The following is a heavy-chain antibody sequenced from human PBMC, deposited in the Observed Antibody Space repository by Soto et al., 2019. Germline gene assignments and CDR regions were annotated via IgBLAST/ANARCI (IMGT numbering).Heavy chain of an antibody. CDR2: IYWDDDK. D-gene: IGHD3-3*01. CDR1: GFSLTTSGVG. CDR3: AHRILRTVFGLVTTTAIYFDF. V-gene: IGHV2-5*02. J-gene: IGHJ4*02. Sequence: QITLNESGPTVVTPAETLTMTCTFSGFSLTTSGVGVGWIRQSPGKAPEWIALIYWDDDKRYSASLKSRLTITKDTSKNQVVLTMASVDPADTATYYCAHRILRTVFGLVTTTAIYFDFWGQGTPVVVSS.